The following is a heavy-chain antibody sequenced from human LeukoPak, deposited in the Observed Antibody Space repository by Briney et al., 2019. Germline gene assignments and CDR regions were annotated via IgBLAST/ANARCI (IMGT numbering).Heavy chain of an antibody. CDR1: NGSFRDYY. D-gene: IGHD1-1*01. Sequence: SETLSLTCTVYNGSFRDYYWSWIRQPPGKGLEWIGYIYYSGSTYYNPSLKSRVTISVDTSKNQFSLKLSSVTAADTAVYYCARGTGTTWFDPWGQGTLVTVSS. CDR2: IYYSGST. J-gene: IGHJ5*02. CDR3: ARGTGTTWFDP. V-gene: IGHV4-59*06.